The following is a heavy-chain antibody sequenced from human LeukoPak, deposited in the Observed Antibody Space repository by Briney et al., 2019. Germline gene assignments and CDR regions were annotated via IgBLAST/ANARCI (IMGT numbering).Heavy chain of an antibody. Sequence: PGGSLRLSCAASGFTFSSYWVHWVRQAPGKGLVWVSRINSDGSTTSYADSVKGRFTISRDNAKSTPYLQMNSLRAEDTAVYYCAKDRRESGSYSWDYWGRGTLVTVSS. V-gene: IGHV3-74*01. J-gene: IGHJ4*02. CDR2: INSDGSTT. CDR3: AKDRRESGSYSWDY. D-gene: IGHD1-26*01. CDR1: GFTFSSYW.